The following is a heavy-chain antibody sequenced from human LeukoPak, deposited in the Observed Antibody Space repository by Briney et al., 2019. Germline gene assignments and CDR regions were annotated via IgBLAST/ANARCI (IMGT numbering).Heavy chain of an antibody. V-gene: IGHV1-2*02. D-gene: IGHD2-15*01. J-gene: IGHJ4*02. Sequence: VASVKVSCKASGYTFTGYYTHWVRQAPGQGLEWMGWINPNGGGTNYAHKFQGRVTMTRDTSISTAYMELSSLRSDDTAVYYCARVGYCGGGSCPYYFDLWGQGTLVTVSS. CDR1: GYTFTGYY. CDR2: INPNGGGT. CDR3: ARVGYCGGGSCPYYFDL.